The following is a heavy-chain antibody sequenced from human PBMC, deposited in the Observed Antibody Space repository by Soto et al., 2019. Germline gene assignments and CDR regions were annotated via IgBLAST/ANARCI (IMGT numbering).Heavy chain of an antibody. CDR2: IYYSGST. CDR1: GGSISSYY. CDR3: ARQPTRYIVGAPFDY. Sequence: SETLSLTCTVSGGSISSYYWSWIRQPPGKGLEWIGYIYYSGSTNYNPSLKSRVTISVDTSKNQFSLKLNSVTAADTAIYYCARQPTRYIVGAPFDYWGQGALVTVSS. D-gene: IGHD1-26*01. V-gene: IGHV4-59*01. J-gene: IGHJ4*02.